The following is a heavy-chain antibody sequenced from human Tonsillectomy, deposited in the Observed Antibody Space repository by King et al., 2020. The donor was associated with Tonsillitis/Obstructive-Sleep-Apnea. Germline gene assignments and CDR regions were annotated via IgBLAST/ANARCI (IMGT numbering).Heavy chain of an antibody. J-gene: IGHJ6*03. V-gene: IGHV2-5*02. CDR1: GFSLSSTGIS. CDR3: VHREERRHYYYYYMDV. Sequence: TLKESGPTLVKPTQTLTLTCTFSGFSLSSTGISVAWIRQPPGKALEWLAHIYWDDDKRYSPSLKSRLTITKDTSRNQVVLTMTNLAPVDTATYFCVHREERRHYYYYYMDVWGNGTTVTVSS. D-gene: IGHD1-26*01. CDR2: IYWDDDK.